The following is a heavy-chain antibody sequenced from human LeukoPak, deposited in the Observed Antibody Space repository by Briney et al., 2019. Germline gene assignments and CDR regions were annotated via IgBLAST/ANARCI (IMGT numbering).Heavy chain of an antibody. CDR1: GFTFRSYS. V-gene: IGHV3-64*02. D-gene: IGHD4-17*01. CDR3: ARDFPVTTDAFDI. J-gene: IGHJ3*02. Sequence: GGSLRLSCAASGFTFRSYSMHWVRQTPGKGMEYVSAIDPHGGNTYYADSVKGRFNISRDNAKNTLYLQMNSLRAEDTAVYYCARDFPVTTDAFDIWGQGTMVTVSS. CDR2: IDPHGGNT.